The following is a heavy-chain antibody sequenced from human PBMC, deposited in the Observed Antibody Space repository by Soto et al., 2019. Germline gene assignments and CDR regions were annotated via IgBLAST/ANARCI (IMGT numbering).Heavy chain of an antibody. CDR2: ISAYNGST. J-gene: IGHJ6*02. D-gene: IGHD3-3*01. CDR3: ARENGGYYDFWSGYYYYYGMDV. CDR1: GYTFTSYG. V-gene: IGHV1-18*01. Sequence: ASVKVSCKASGYTFTSYGISWVRQAPGQGLEWMGWISAYNGSTNYAQKLQGRVTMTTDTSTSTAYMELRSLRSDDTAVYYCARENGGYYDFWSGYYYYYGMDVWGQGTTVTVSS.